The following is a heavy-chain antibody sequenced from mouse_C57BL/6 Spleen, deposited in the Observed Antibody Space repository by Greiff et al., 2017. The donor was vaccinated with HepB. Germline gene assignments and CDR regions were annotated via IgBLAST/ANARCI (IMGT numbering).Heavy chain of an antibody. J-gene: IGHJ1*03. CDR2: IDPSDSYT. CDR3: ARGYGYWYFDV. CDR1: GYTFTSYW. V-gene: IGHV1-50*01. Sequence: KESCKASGYTFTSYWMQWVKQRPGQGLEWIGEIDPSDSYTNYNQKFKGKATLTVDTSSSTAYMQLSSLTSEDSAVYYCARGYGYWYFDVWGTGTTVTVSS. D-gene: IGHD1-1*02.